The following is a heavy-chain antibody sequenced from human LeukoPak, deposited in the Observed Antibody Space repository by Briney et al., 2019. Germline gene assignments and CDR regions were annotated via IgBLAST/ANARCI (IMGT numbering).Heavy chain of an antibody. CDR2: INPNSGGT. V-gene: IGHV1-2*02. J-gene: IGHJ4*02. D-gene: IGHD3-3*01. CDR1: GYTFTGYY. Sequence: GASVKVSCKASGYTFTGYYMHWVRQAPGQGLEWMGWINPNSGGTNYAQKFQGRVTMTRDTSISTAYMELSRLRSDDTAVYYCATEGYDFWSGYYLGGDAFYWGQGTLVTVSS. CDR3: ATEGYDFWSGYYLGGDAFY.